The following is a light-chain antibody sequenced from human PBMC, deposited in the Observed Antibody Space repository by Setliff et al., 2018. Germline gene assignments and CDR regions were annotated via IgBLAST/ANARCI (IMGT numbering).Light chain of an antibody. Sequence: QSALTQPRSVSGSPGQSVTISCTGTSSDVGGYNYVSWYQQHPGKASKLMIYDVSKRPSGVPDRFSGSKSGNTASLTISGLQAEDEADYYCCSYAGSYTSLYVFGTGTKGTVL. CDR2: DVS. CDR1: SSDVGGYNY. J-gene: IGLJ1*01. V-gene: IGLV2-11*01. CDR3: CSYAGSYTSLYV.